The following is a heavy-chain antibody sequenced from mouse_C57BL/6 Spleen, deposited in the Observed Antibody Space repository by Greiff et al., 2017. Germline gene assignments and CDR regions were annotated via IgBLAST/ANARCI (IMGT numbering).Heavy chain of an antibody. Sequence: VKLMESGPGLVQPSQSLSITCTVSGFSLTSYGVHWVRQSPGKGLEWLGVIWSGGSTDYNAAFISRLSISKDNSKSQVFFKMNSLQADDTAIYYCARPSYDGHWYFDVWGTGTTVTVSS. CDR1: GFSLTSYG. CDR2: IWSGGST. D-gene: IGHD2-3*01. V-gene: IGHV2-2*01. CDR3: ARPSYDGHWYFDV. J-gene: IGHJ1*03.